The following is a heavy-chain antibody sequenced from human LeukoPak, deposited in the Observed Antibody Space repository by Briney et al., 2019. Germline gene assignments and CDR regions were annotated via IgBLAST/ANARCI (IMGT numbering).Heavy chain of an antibody. V-gene: IGHV1-46*01. CDR3: ARDPPRSLWFGELRLNYYYYYGMDV. D-gene: IGHD3-10*01. Sequence: ASVKVSCKASGYTFPSYFMHWVRQAPGQGLEWMGIINPSGGSTSYAQKFQGRVTMTRDTSTSTVYMELSSLRSEDTAVYYCARDPPRSLWFGELRLNYYYYYGMDVWGQGTTVTVSS. CDR2: INPSGGST. J-gene: IGHJ6*02. CDR1: GYTFPSYF.